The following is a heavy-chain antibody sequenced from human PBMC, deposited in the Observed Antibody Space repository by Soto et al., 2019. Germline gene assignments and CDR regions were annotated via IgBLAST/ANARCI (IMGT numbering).Heavy chain of an antibody. D-gene: IGHD2-8*02. Sequence: ASVKVTCKASGYTFTSSYIHWVRQAPGQGPEWMGIINPTSGGASYAQNLQGRVTMTGDTSTRTVYMELNGLRSDDTAVYYCARGPGASGLDVWGQGTTVTVSS. CDR3: ARGPGASGLDV. J-gene: IGHJ6*02. CDR2: INPTSGGA. V-gene: IGHV1-46*01. CDR1: GYTFTSSY.